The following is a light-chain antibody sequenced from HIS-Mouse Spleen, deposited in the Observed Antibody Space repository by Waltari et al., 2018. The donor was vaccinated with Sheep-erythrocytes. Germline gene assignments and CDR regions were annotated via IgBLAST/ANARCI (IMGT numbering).Light chain of an antibody. V-gene: IGLV2-23*01. CDR3: CSYAGSSTPWV. Sequence: QSALTQPASVSGSPGQSITISCTGTSSDVGSYNLVSWYQQHPGKAPKLMIYEGSTRPSGVSNRFSGSKSGNTAYLTISGLQAEDEADYYCCSYAGSSTPWVFGGGTKLTVL. CDR1: SSDVGSYNL. J-gene: IGLJ3*02. CDR2: EGS.